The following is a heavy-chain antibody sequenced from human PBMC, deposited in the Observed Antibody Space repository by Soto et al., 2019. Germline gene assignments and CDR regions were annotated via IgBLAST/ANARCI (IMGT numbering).Heavy chain of an antibody. D-gene: IGHD3-3*01. CDR2: INWNGGST. V-gene: IGHV3-20*03. Sequence: GVSLRLSFAASGFTFDDYGMSWVRQAPGKGLEWVSGINWNGGSTGYADSVKGRFTISRDNAKNPLYPQMNSLRAEDTALYYCARDLVPWSGYYDAFDIWGQGTMVTVSS. CDR3: ARDLVPWSGYYDAFDI. CDR1: GFTFDDYG. J-gene: IGHJ3*02.